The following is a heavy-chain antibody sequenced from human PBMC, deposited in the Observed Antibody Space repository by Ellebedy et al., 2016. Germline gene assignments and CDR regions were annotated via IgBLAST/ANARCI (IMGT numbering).Heavy chain of an antibody. CDR3: ARDRYSSGPGVLDY. CDR2: ISSNGGST. V-gene: IGHV3-64*04. D-gene: IGHD6-19*01. Sequence: GESLKISCAASGFTFSSYAMHWVRQAPGKGLEYVSAISSNGGSTYYADSVKGRFTISRDNSKNTLYLQMNSLRAEDTAVYYCARDRYSSGPGVLDYWGQGTLVTVSS. CDR1: GFTFSSYA. J-gene: IGHJ4*02.